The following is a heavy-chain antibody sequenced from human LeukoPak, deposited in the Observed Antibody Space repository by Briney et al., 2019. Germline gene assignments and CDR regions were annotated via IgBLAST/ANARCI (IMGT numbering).Heavy chain of an antibody. Sequence: GGSLRLSCAASGFTFSSYAMRWVRQAPGKGLEWVSAISGSGGSTYYADSVKGRFTISRDNSKNTLYLQMNSLRAEDTAVYYCAKDDRYYYDSSGYYYDYWGQGTLVTVSS. CDR1: GFTFSSYA. V-gene: IGHV3-23*01. D-gene: IGHD3-22*01. J-gene: IGHJ4*02. CDR2: ISGSGGST. CDR3: AKDDRYYYDSSGYYYDY.